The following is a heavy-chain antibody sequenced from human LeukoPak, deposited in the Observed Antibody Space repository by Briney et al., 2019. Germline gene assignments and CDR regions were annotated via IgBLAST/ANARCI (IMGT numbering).Heavy chain of an antibody. CDR2: INHSGST. J-gene: IGHJ5*02. CDR3: ARIQLGYCSSTSCYNLPGVRFDP. CDR1: GGSFSGYY. D-gene: IGHD2-2*02. V-gene: IGHV4-34*01. Sequence: PSETLSLTCAVYGGSFSGYYWSWIRQPPGKXLEWIGEINHSGSTNYNPSLKSRVTISVDTSKNQFSLKLSSVTAADTAVYYCARIQLGYCSSTSCYNLPGVRFDPWGQGTLVTVSS.